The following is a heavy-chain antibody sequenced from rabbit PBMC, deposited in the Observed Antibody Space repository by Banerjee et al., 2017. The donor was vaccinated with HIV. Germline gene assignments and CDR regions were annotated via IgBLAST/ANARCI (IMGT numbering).Heavy chain of an antibody. Sequence: QEQLVESGGGLVQPEGSLTLTCTASGFSFSSSYWIYWVRQAPGKGPEWIACMDAGSSGSTNYASWAKGRFTISKTSSTTVTLQMTSLTAADRATYFCARDLYGGSSYPDWLELWGQGTLVTVS. D-gene: IGHD8-1*01. CDR2: MDAGSSGST. CDR3: ARDLYGGSSYPDWLEL. V-gene: IGHV1S45*01. CDR1: GFSFSSSYW. J-gene: IGHJ5*01.